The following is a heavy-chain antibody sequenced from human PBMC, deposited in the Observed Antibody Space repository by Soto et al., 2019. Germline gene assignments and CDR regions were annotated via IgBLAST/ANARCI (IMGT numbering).Heavy chain of an antibody. V-gene: IGHV1-46*01. CDR2: ITPSSGST. J-gene: IGHJ3*02. CDR3: ARDYTVTTGAFDI. Sequence: ASVKVSCKASGYTFTNYYLHWVRQAPGQGLEWMGIITPSSGSTRYAQKFQGRVTMTRDTSTSTVYMELSSLRSEDTAVYYCARDYTVTTGAFDIWGQGTMVTVSS. CDR1: GYTFTNYY. D-gene: IGHD4-17*01.